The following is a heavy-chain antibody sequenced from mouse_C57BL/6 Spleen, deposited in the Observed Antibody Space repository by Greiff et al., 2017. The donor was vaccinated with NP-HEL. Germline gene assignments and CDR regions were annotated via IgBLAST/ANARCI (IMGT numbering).Heavy chain of an antibody. CDR1: GFSLTSYG. J-gene: IGHJ4*01. CDR3: ASYDYDGGYYAMDY. V-gene: IGHV2-2*01. D-gene: IGHD2-4*01. Sequence: QVQLQQSGPGLVQPSQSLSITCTVSGFSLTSYGVHWVRQSPGKGLEWLGVIWSGGSTDYNAAFISRLSISKDNSKSQVFFKMNSLQADDTAIYYCASYDYDGGYYAMDYWGQGTSVTVSS. CDR2: IWSGGST.